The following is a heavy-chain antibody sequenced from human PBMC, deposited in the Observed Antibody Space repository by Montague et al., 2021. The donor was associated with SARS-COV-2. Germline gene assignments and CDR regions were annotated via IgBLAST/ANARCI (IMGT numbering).Heavy chain of an antibody. CDR2: IFHSGTI. CDR1: GDSISTSTW. CDR3: ATLSRRTAAGTRDYFGLDV. V-gene: IGHV4-4*02. Sequence: SETLSLTCRVSGDSISTSTWWTWVRQPPGKGLEWIGEIFHSGTINYNPSLKSRVSISVGKSNNQFSLRLSSLIAADTAVYYCATLSRRTAAGTRDYFGLDVWGQGTTVVVSS. J-gene: IGHJ6*02. D-gene: IGHD6-13*01.